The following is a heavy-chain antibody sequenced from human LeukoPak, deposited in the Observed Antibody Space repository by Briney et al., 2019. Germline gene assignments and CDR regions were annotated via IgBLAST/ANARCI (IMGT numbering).Heavy chain of an antibody. V-gene: IGHV3-66*01. D-gene: IGHD3-22*01. CDR1: GFTVSSNY. CDR2: IYSGGST. Sequence: GGSLRLSCAASGFTVSSNYMSWVRQAPGKGLEWVSVIYSGGSTYYADSVKGRFTISRDNSKNTLYPQMNSLRAEDTAVYYCASYDSCGYYFDYWGQGALVTVSS. J-gene: IGHJ4*02. CDR3: ASYDSCGYYFDY.